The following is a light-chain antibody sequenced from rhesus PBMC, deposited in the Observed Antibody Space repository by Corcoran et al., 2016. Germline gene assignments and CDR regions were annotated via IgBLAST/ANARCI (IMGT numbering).Light chain of an antibody. J-gene: IGKJ4*01. CDR2: KAS. CDR3: LHYSRSPLT. CDR1: QNIDSW. Sequence: DIQMTQSPSSLSASVGDTVTITCRASQNIDSWLDWYQQKPGKAPKLLIYKASTLQTGVPSRLSGSESWTDFTLTIRNLQPEDFGTYYCLHYSRSPLTFGGGTKVDLK. V-gene: IGKV1-22*01.